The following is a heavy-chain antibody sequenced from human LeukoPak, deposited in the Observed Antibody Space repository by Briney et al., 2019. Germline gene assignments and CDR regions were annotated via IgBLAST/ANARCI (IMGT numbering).Heavy chain of an antibody. D-gene: IGHD1-26*01. CDR3: ARLSIVGATLLFDY. CDR1: GGSISSYC. J-gene: IGHJ4*02. V-gene: IGHV4-4*09. Sequence: SETLSLTCTVSGGSISSYCWSWIRQPPGKGLEWIGYIYTSGSTNYNPSLKSRVTISVDTSKNQFSLKLSSVTAADTAVYYCARLSIVGATLLFDYWGQGTLVTVSS. CDR2: IYTSGST.